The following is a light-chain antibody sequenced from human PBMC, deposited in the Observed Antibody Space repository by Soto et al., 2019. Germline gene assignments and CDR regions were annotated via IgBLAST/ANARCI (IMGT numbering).Light chain of an antibody. J-gene: IGKJ5*01. V-gene: IGKV2-28*01. CDR3: MQAGT. CDR1: QSLLHSNGYNY. CDR2: LGS. Sequence: DIVMTQSPLSLPVTPGEPASISCRSSQSLLHSNGYNYLDWYLQKPGQSPQLLIYLGSNRASGVPDRFSGSGSGTDFTLKISRVEAEDVGVYYCMQAGTFGQGTRLETK.